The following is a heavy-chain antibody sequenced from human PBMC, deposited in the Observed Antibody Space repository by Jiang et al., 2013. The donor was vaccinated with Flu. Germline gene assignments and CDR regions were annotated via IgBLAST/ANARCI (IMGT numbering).Heavy chain of an antibody. Sequence: GAEVKKPGASVKVSCKSSGYVFDTRGISWMRQAPGQGLEWIGRISGRGDNIEYEPKLQGRVTLTTDRSTTTAYMELRSLTSDDTAVYYCARDMVTIGGGSRFDYWGQGTVVHVSS. CDR2: ISGRGDNI. CDR3: ARDMVTIGGGSRFDY. J-gene: IGHJ4*02. V-gene: IGHV1-18*01. CDR1: GYVFDTRG. D-gene: IGHD3-16*01.